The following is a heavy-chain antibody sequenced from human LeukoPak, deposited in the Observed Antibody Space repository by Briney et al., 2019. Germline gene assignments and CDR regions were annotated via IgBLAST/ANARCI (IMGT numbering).Heavy chain of an antibody. V-gene: IGHV3-30-3*01. CDR3: ASRPERWLQPPFDY. CDR1: GFTFSSYA. J-gene: IGHJ4*02. CDR2: ISYDGSNK. Sequence: PGRSLRLSCAASGFTFSSYAMHWVRQAPGKGLEWVAVISYDGSNKYYADSEKGRFTISRDNSKNTLYLQMNSLRAEDTAVYYCASRPERWLQPPFDYWGQGTLVTVSS. D-gene: IGHD5-24*01.